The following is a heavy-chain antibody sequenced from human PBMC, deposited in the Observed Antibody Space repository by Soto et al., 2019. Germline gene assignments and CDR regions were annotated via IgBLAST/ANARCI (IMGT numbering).Heavy chain of an antibody. J-gene: IGHJ6*02. CDR3: ARLMEYSGYGIYYSSGMDV. CDR2: INPNSGGT. V-gene: IGHV1-2*02. CDR1: GYAFTGYY. Sequence: ASVKVSCKASGYAFTGYYMHWGGQAPGEGLEWMGWINPNSGGTNYAQKFQGRVTMTRDKSISTAYMEMSRLRSDDTAVYYCARLMEYSGYGIYYSSGMDVWG. D-gene: IGHD5-12*01.